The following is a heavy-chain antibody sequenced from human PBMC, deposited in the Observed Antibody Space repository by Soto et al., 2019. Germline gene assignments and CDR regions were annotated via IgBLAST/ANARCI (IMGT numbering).Heavy chain of an antibody. V-gene: IGHV1-18*04. CDR3: ARAEDIVVVPAAIPSDY. J-gene: IGHJ4*02. CDR1: GYTFTSYG. D-gene: IGHD2-2*02. Sequence: QVQLVQSGAEVKKPGASVKVSCKASGYTFTSYGISWVRQAPGQGLEGMGWISAYNGNTNYAQKLQGRVTMTTDTSTSTAYMELRSLRSDDTAVYYCARAEDIVVVPAAIPSDYWGQGTLVTVSS. CDR2: ISAYNGNT.